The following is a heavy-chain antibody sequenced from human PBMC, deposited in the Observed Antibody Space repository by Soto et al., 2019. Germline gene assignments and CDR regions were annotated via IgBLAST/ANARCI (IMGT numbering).Heavy chain of an antibody. D-gene: IGHD3-9*01. J-gene: IGHJ4*02. Sequence: EVQLVESGGGLIQPGGSLRLSCAASGFTFSDHQMNWVRQAPGRGLEWVSVIYSSGTTYYGDSVKGRFTISRDNSKNTLYLQMNSLRTEVTALYYWARAGSPFHSDSTGYWGFDYWGQVTLVTVSA. CDR3: ARAGSPFHSDSTGYWGFDY. CDR2: IYSSGTT. CDR1: GFTFSDHQ. V-gene: IGHV3-53*01.